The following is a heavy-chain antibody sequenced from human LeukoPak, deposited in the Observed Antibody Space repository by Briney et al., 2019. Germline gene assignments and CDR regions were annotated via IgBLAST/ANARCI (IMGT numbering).Heavy chain of an antibody. CDR2: INHSGST. V-gene: IGHV4-34*01. CDR3: ARGQRMVRGASDY. Sequence: PSETLSLTCAVYGRSFSGYYWSWIRQPPGKGQEWIGEINHSGSTNYNPSLKSRVTISVDTSKNQFSLKLSSVTAADTAVYYCARGQRMVRGASDYWGQGTLVTVSS. D-gene: IGHD3-10*01. J-gene: IGHJ4*02. CDR1: GRSFSGYY.